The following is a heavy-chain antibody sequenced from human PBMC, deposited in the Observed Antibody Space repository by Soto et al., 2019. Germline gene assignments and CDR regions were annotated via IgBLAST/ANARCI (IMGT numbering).Heavy chain of an antibody. CDR2: ISSDSRYI. D-gene: IGHD6-19*01. V-gene: IGHV3-21*04. J-gene: IGHJ4*02. CDR1: GFTLSNYA. Sequence: PGGSLRLSCAASGFTLSNYAVNWVRQAPGKGLEWVSYISSDSRYIYYADSVKGRFTISRDNARNTLYLQMNSLRAEDTAVYYCAKDRDWWSSGWYLFDYWGQGTLVTVSS. CDR3: AKDRDWWSSGWYLFDY.